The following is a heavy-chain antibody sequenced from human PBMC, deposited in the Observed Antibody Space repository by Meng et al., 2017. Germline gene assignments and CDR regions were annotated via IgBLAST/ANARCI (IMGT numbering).Heavy chain of an antibody. Sequence: QVHLQQWGAGLLKPSETLSPTCAVYGGSFSGYYWSWIRQPPGKGLEWIGEINHSGSTNYNPSLKSRVTISVDTSKNQFSLKLSSVTAADTAVYYCARGRWRGNRFDPWGQGTLVTVSS. CDR3: ARGRWRGNRFDP. CDR1: GGSFSGYY. V-gene: IGHV4-34*01. CDR2: INHSGST. D-gene: IGHD3-10*01. J-gene: IGHJ5*02.